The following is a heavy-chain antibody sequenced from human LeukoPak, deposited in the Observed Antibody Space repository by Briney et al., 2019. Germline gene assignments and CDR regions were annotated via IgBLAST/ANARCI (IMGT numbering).Heavy chain of an antibody. Sequence: GASVKVSCKVSGYTLTELSMHWVRQAPGKGLEWMGGFDPEDGETIYAQKFQGRVTMTEDTSTDTAYMGLSSLRSEDTAVYYCATDSTVVRYFDYWGQGTLVTVSP. CDR1: GYTLTELS. V-gene: IGHV1-24*01. D-gene: IGHD4-23*01. J-gene: IGHJ4*02. CDR2: FDPEDGET. CDR3: ATDSTVVRYFDY.